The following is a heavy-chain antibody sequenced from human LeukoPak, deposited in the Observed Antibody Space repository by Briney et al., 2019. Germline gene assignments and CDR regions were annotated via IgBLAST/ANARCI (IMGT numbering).Heavy chain of an antibody. CDR2: IYYSGST. CDR1: GGSISSSSYY. Sequence: SETLSLTCTVSGGSISSSSYYWGWIRQPPGKGLEWIGSIYYSGSTYYNPSLKSRVTISVDTSKNQFSLKLSSVTAADTAVYYCARSHDFFYWGQGTLVTVSS. V-gene: IGHV4-39*07. J-gene: IGHJ4*02. D-gene: IGHD3-3*01. CDR3: ARSHDFFY.